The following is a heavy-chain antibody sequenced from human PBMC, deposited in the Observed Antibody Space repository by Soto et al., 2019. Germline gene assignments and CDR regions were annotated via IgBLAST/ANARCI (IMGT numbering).Heavy chain of an antibody. J-gene: IGHJ4*02. V-gene: IGHV3-7*01. CDR3: ESGSLEN. CDR1: GLTFSSYW. D-gene: IGHD3-10*01. CDR2: IKEDGSEK. Sequence: GGSLRLSCAVSGLTFSSYWMTWVRQAQGKGLEWVDNIKEDGSEKYYIDSVKGRFVIYRDNAKKLLYFQMNSLRTEDTAVYYCESGSLENWGQGTLVTVSS.